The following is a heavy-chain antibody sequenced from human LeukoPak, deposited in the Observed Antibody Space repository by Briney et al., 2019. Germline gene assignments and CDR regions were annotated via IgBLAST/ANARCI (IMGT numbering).Heavy chain of an antibody. Sequence: GASVKVFCKASGYSFTSYGFNWVRQAPGQGLEWMGWMSAYNGKTNYAHSLQGRVTVTADTSTSTAYMELRSLRSEDTAVYYCARGMGYSYGHPQGAFDIWGQGTMVTVSS. D-gene: IGHD5-18*01. CDR3: ARGMGYSYGHPQGAFDI. V-gene: IGHV1-18*01. CDR2: MSAYNGKT. J-gene: IGHJ3*02. CDR1: GYSFTSYG.